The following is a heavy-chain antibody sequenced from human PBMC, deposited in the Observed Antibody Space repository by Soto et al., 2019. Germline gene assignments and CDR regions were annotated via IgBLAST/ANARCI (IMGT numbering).Heavy chain of an antibody. D-gene: IGHD3-9*01. Sequence: SETLSLTCTVSGGSISSGDYYWSWIRQPPGKGLEWIGYIYYSGSTYYNPSLKSRVTISVDTSKNQFSLKLSSVTAADTAVYYCARGNRDVLRYFDWSHNNWFDPWGQGTLVTVSS. V-gene: IGHV4-30-4*01. CDR3: ARGNRDVLRYFDWSHNNWFDP. CDR1: GGSISSGDYY. CDR2: IYYSGST. J-gene: IGHJ5*02.